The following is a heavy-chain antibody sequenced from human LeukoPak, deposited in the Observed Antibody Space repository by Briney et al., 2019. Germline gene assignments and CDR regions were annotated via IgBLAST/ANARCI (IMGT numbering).Heavy chain of an antibody. CDR2: ISSSGSTI. V-gene: IGHV3-11*04. Sequence: GGSLRLSCAASGFTFSDYYMSWIRQAPGKGLEWVSYISSSGSTIYYADSVKGRFTISRDNAKNSLFLQMNSLRAEDTAVYYCTREVPYELLVDYWGQGTLVTVSS. D-gene: IGHD1-7*01. CDR1: GFTFSDYY. CDR3: TREVPYELLVDY. J-gene: IGHJ4*02.